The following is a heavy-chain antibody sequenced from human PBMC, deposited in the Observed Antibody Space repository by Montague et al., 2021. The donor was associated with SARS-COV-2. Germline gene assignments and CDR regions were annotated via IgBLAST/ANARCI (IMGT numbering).Heavy chain of an antibody. CDR2: ISYDGSNK. CDR1: GFTFSSYA. V-gene: IGHV3-30-3*01. D-gene: IGHD3-9*01. J-gene: IGHJ6*02. Sequence: SLRLSCAASGFTFSSYAMHWVRQAPGKGLEWVAVISYDGSNKYYADSVKGRFTISRDNSKNTLYLQMNSLRAEDTAVYYCARDILDYGMDVWGQGTTVTVS. CDR3: ARDILDYGMDV.